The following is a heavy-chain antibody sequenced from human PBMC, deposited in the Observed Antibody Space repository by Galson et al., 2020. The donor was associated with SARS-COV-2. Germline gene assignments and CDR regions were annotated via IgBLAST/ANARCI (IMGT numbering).Heavy chain of an antibody. Sequence: GESLKISCGVSGFTFSKYAMTWVRQAPGRGLEWVASVSPSGGRTYNAGSVKGRFTIARDNTQTTLYLQMNSLRAEDTALYYCAKEGISGYVGELRPDYFDEWGQGTLVAVSS. CDR1: GFTFSKYA. V-gene: IGHV3-23*01. CDR2: VSPSGGRT. D-gene: IGHD2-15*01. J-gene: IGHJ4*02. CDR3: AKEGISGYVGELRPDYFDE.